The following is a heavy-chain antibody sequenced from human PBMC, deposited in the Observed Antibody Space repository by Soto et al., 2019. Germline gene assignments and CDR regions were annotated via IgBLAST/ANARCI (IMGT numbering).Heavy chain of an antibody. V-gene: IGHV5-51*01. J-gene: IGHJ6*02. CDR3: ARSRRGAYSSGWYSLSGYYNYGIDV. CDR1: GYSFTSYW. D-gene: IGHD6-19*01. CDR2: IYPGDSDT. Sequence: PGESLKISCKASGYSFTSYWIGWVRQMPGKGLEWKGIIYPGDSDTKYSPSLQGQVTISADTSISTAYLQWTSLKASDTAMYYCARSRRGAYSSGWYSLSGYYNYGIDVWGQGTTVTSP.